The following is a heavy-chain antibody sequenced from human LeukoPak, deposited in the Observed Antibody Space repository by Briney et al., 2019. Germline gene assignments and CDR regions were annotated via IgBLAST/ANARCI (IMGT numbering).Heavy chain of an antibody. CDR2: INPSGGST. D-gene: IGHD6-6*01. Sequence: ASVKVSCKASGYTFTSYYMHWVRQAPGQGLEWMGIINPSGGSTSYAQKLQGRVTMTTDTSTSTAYMELRSLRSDDTAVYYCARVQYSSSAPDYWGQGTLVTVSS. CDR3: ARVQYSSSAPDY. V-gene: IGHV1-46*01. CDR1: GYTFTSYY. J-gene: IGHJ4*02.